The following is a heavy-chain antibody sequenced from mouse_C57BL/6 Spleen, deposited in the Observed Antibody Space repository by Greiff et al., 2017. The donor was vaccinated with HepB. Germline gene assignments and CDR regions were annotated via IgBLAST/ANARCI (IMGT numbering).Heavy chain of an antibody. CDR2: ISDGGSYT. Sequence: EVKLVESGGGLVKPGGSLKLSCAASGFTFSSYAMSWVRQTPEKRLEWVATISDGGSYTYYPDNVKGRFTISRDNAKNNLYLQMSHLKSEDTAMYYSAGGVYYGSSTLFDYWGQGTTLTVSS. CDR3: AGGVYYGSSTLFDY. D-gene: IGHD1-1*01. J-gene: IGHJ2*01. V-gene: IGHV5-4*03. CDR1: GFTFSSYA.